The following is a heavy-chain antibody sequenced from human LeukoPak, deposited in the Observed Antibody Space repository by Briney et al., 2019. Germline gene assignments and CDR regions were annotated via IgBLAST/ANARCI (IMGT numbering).Heavy chain of an antibody. Sequence: SGGSLRLSCAASGFTFSDYYMSWIRQAPGKGLELVSYISSTSSTIFYADSVKGRFTISGDNAKNSLYLQMNSLRTEDTALYFCARLWNYDYWGQGTLVTVSS. CDR2: ISSTSSTI. V-gene: IGHV3-11*01. D-gene: IGHD1-1*01. J-gene: IGHJ4*02. CDR1: GFTFSDYY. CDR3: ARLWNYDY.